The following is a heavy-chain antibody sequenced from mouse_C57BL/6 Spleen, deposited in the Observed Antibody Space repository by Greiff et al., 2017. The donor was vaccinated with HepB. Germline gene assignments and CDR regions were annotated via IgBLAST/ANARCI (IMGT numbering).Heavy chain of an antibody. CDR1: GYTFTSYW. CDR2: IYPSDSET. Sequence: VQLQQPGAELVRPGSSVKLSCKASGYTFTSYWMDWVKQRPGQGLEWIGNIYPSDSETHYNQKFKDKATLTVDKSSSTAYMQLSSLTSEDSAVYYCAMENYYSSISFAYRGNGTMVTVSA. D-gene: IGHD1-1*01. CDR3: AMENYYSSISFAY. V-gene: IGHV1-61*01. J-gene: IGHJ3*01.